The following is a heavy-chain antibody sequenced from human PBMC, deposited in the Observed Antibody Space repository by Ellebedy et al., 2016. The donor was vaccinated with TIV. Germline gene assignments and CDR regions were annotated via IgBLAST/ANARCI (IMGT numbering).Heavy chain of an antibody. J-gene: IGHJ4*02. CDR1: GFTFSSYW. CDR3: ARGTYYYDSSGRGSY. D-gene: IGHD3-22*01. CDR2: INSDGSST. Sequence: GGSLRLXXAASGFTFSSYWMHWVRQAPGKGLVWVSRINSDGSSTSYADSVKGRFTISRDNAKNTLYLQMNSLRADDTAVYYCARGTYYYDSSGRGSYWGQGTLVTVSS. V-gene: IGHV3-74*01.